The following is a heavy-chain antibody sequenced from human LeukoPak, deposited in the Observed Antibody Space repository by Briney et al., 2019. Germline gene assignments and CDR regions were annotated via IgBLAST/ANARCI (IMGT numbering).Heavy chain of an antibody. V-gene: IGHV3-21*01. J-gene: IGHJ4*02. D-gene: IGHD1-26*01. CDR3: ARGEIVGATTPLDY. Sequence: PGGSLRLSCAASGFTFSSYSMNWVRQAPGKGLEWVSSISSSSSYIYYADSVKGRFTISRDNAKNSLYLQMNSLRAEDTAVYYCARGEIVGATTPLDYWGQGTLVTVSS. CDR1: GFTFSSYS. CDR2: ISSSSSYI.